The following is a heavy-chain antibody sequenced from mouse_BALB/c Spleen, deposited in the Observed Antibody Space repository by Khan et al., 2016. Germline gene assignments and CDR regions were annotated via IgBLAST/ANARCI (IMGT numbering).Heavy chain of an antibody. V-gene: IGHV3-2*02. CDR2: IRYSCST. D-gene: IGHD1-2*01. CDR1: GYSITSDYA. Sequence: EVQLQESGPGLVKPSQSLSLTCTVTGYSITSDYAWNWIRQFPGNKLEWMGYIRYSCSTTYNPSLKSRISITRDTSKNQFFLQLYSVTTEDTATYYCTRSPTATRYFDVWGAGTTVTVSS. CDR3: TRSPTATRYFDV. J-gene: IGHJ1*01.